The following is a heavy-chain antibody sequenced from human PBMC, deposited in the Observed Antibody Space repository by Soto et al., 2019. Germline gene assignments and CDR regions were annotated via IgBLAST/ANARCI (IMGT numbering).Heavy chain of an antibody. J-gene: IGHJ3*02. CDR1: GFAFSGFW. CDR3: ARWDEWERPTPDAFDI. CDR2: IKPDGSEK. D-gene: IGHD1-26*01. Sequence: GGSLRLSCEVSGFAFSGFWMSWVRQAPGKGLEWVSNIKPDGSEKYYVDSVKGRFTISRDNAQNLLHLHLNSLRVEDTAVYYCARWDEWERPTPDAFDIWGQGTKVNVSS. V-gene: IGHV3-7*01.